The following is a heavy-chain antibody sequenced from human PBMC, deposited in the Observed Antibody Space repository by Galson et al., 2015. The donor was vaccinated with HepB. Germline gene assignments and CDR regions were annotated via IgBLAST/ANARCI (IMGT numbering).Heavy chain of an antibody. CDR2: ISWNSGSI. CDR1: GFTFDDYH. J-gene: IGHJ3*02. Sequence: SLRLSCAASGFTFDDYHMNWVRQAPGKGLEWVSGISWNSGSIGYAESVKGRFTISRDNAKNSLCLQMNSLRAEDTALYYCAKGIIDNWAAFDIWGQGTLVTVSS. CDR3: AKGIIDNWAAFDI. D-gene: IGHD1-1*01. V-gene: IGHV3-9*01.